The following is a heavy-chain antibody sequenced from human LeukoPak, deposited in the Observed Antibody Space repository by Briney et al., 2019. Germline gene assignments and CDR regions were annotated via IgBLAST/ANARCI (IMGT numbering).Heavy chain of an antibody. Sequence: ASVKVSCKASGYTFTGYYMHWVRQAPGQGLEWMGWINPNSGGTNYAQKFQGRVTMTRDTSISIAYMELSRLRSDDTAVYYCARAPNPRYCSGGSCLTPFDYWGQGTLVTVSS. CDR1: GYTFTGYY. CDR3: ARAPNPRYCSGGSCLTPFDY. CDR2: INPNSGGT. D-gene: IGHD2-15*01. V-gene: IGHV1-2*02. J-gene: IGHJ4*02.